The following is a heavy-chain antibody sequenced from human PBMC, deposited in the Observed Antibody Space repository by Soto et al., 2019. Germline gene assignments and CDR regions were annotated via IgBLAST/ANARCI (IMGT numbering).Heavy chain of an antibody. J-gene: IGHJ3*01. D-gene: IGHD2-2*01. Sequence: QVQLVESGGGLVKPGGPLRLSCAASGFTFSDYFMAWIRQAPGKGLEWIAYISRNSRYTNFADSVRGRFTISRDNAKNSLYLQMNDLSAEDTAVYYCATNYQEPSDDAFDVWGQGTMVTVSS. V-gene: IGHV3-11*06. CDR2: ISRNSRYT. CDR1: GFTFSDYF. CDR3: ATNYQEPSDDAFDV.